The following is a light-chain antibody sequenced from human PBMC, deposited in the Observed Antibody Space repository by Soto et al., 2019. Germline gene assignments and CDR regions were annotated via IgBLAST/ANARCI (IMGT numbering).Light chain of an antibody. Sequence: DIQMTQSPSSLSASVGDRVTITCRARQNIRNYLNWYQQRPGKTPNLLVNAASNLLSGVPSRFSVRGSWTLFTLTTTTLQPEDFATYYCQQIHSTSSYTFGQGTRVDIK. CDR2: AAS. V-gene: IGKV1-39*01. J-gene: IGKJ2*01. CDR1: QNIRNY. CDR3: QQIHSTSSYT.